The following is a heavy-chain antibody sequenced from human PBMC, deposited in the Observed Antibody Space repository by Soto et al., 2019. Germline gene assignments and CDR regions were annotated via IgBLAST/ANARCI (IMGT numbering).Heavy chain of an antibody. J-gene: IGHJ6*02. CDR1: GGTFSSYA. Sequence: SVKVSCKAPGGTFSSYAISWVRQAPGQGLEWMGGIIPIFGTANYAQKFQGRVTITADKSTSTAYMELSSLRAEDMAVYYCARDGRGARPYYYYCMDVWGQGTTVTVSS. D-gene: IGHD1-1*01. CDR3: ARDGRGARPYYYYCMDV. V-gene: IGHV1-69*06. CDR2: IIPIFGTA.